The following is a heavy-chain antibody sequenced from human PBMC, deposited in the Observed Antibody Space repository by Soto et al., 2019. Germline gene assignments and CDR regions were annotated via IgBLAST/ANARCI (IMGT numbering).Heavy chain of an antibody. V-gene: IGHV1-8*01. J-gene: IGHJ5*02. CDR2: MNPNSGHT. CDR1: GYTFTSHD. Sequence: QVQLVQSGAEVKKPGASVKVSCKASGYTFTSHDINWMRQATGQGLGWMGWMNPNSGHTNYAQKFQGRVTMTRDTSISTAYMELTSLRSEDTAIYYCASDMSTTWGQGTLVIVSS. CDR3: ASDMSTT. D-gene: IGHD2-2*01.